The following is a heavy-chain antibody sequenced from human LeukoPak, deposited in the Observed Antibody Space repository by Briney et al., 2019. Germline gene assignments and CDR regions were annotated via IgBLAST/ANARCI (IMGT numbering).Heavy chain of an antibody. D-gene: IGHD2-15*01. J-gene: IGHJ4*02. V-gene: IGHV4-39*07. CDR1: GGSISSSSYY. CDR3: ARMRSGGKAFGFDY. CDR2: INHSGST. Sequence: SETLSLTCTVSGGSISSSSYYWGWIRQPPGKGLEWIGEINHSGSTNYNPSLKSRVTISVDTSKNQFSLKLSSVTAADTAVYYCARMRSGGKAFGFDYWGQGTLVTVSS.